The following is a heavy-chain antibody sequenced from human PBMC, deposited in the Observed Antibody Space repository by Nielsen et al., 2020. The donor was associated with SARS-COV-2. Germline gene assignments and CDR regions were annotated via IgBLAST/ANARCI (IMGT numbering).Heavy chain of an antibody. D-gene: IGHD3-10*01. CDR1: GFTFSSYG. CDR2: IWYDGSNK. Sequence: GESLKISCAASGFTFSSYGMHWVRQAPGKGLEWVAVIWYDGSNKYYADSVKGRFTISRDNSKNTLYLQMNSLRAEDTAVYYCARQRSIRGVIFKSNDYWGQGTLVTVSS. V-gene: IGHV3-33*01. CDR3: ARQRSIRGVIFKSNDY. J-gene: IGHJ4*02.